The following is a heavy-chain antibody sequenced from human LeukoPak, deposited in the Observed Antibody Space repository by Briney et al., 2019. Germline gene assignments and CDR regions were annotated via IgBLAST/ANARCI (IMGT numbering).Heavy chain of an antibody. V-gene: IGHV3-23*01. J-gene: IGHJ4*02. CDR2: IGGTGGST. CDR1: GFTLSSYA. D-gene: IGHD6-19*01. Sequence: GGSLRLSCAASGFTLSSYAMSWVRQAPGEGLEWGSGIGGTGGSTNYADSVKGRFTISRDNSMNTLYLQMNSLRAEDTAVYYCAKDSPSIAVAGNFDYWGQGTLVTVSS. CDR3: AKDSPSIAVAGNFDY.